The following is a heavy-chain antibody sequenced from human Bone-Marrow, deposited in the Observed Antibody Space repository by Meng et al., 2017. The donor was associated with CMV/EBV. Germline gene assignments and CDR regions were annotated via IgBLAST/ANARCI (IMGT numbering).Heavy chain of an antibody. D-gene: IGHD6-13*01. CDR2: INHSGST. Sequence: SETLSLTCAVYGGSFSGYYWSWIRQPPGKGLEWIGEINHSGSTNYNPSLKSRVTISVDTSKKQFSLKLSSVTAADTAVYYCARGPGYSCSWPQIMNWFDPWGQGTLVTVSS. J-gene: IGHJ5*02. V-gene: IGHV4-34*01. CDR1: GGSFSGYY. CDR3: ARGPGYSCSWPQIMNWFDP.